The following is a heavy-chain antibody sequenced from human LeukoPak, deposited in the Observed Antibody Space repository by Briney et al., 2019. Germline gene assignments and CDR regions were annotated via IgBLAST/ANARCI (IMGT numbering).Heavy chain of an antibody. CDR2: IYYSGST. Sequence: PSETLSLTCTVSGGSISSSSYYWGWIRQPPGKGLEWIGSIYYSGSTYYNPSLKSRVTISVDTSKNQFSLKLSSVTAADTAVYYCARDRQDGYDFWSGPPMIPFDIWGQGTMVTVSS. V-gene: IGHV4-39*07. CDR1: GGSISSSSYY. D-gene: IGHD3-3*01. CDR3: ARDRQDGYDFWSGPPMIPFDI. J-gene: IGHJ3*02.